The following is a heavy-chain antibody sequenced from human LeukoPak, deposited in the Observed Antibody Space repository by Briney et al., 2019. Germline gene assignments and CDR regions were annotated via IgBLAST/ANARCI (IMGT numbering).Heavy chain of an antibody. CDR2: ISYDGSNN. CDR3: ARVLNYYDSSGYYFSY. Sequence: GGSLRLSCAASGFTFSYYTMHWVRQAPGKGLEWVAVISYDGSNNYYADSPKGRFTISRDNSKNTLYLQMNSLRAEDTAVYYCARVLNYYDSSGYYFSYWGQGTLVTASS. V-gene: IGHV3-30-3*01. CDR1: GFTFSYYT. D-gene: IGHD3-22*01. J-gene: IGHJ4*02.